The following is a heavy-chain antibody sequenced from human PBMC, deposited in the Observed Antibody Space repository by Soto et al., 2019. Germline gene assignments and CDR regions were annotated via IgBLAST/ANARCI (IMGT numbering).Heavy chain of an antibody. V-gene: IGHV4-59*01. J-gene: IGHJ4*02. CDR1: GGSIRDYF. Sequence: QVQLQESGPGLVKPSETLSLTCTVSGGSIRDYFWTWIRQPPGKGLEWIGYIYYSGRTNYNPSLKRRASISVDTSKNHVSLQLRSVTDADTAVYYCARVGGDDFGDSGGFDYWGQGTLVTVSS. CDR3: ARVGGDDFGDSGGFDY. D-gene: IGHD4-17*01. CDR2: IYYSGRT.